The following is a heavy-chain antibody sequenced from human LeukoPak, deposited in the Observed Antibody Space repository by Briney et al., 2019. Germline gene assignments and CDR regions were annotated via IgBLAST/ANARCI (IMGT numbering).Heavy chain of an antibody. CDR1: GFTFSSYS. V-gene: IGHV3-21*01. Sequence: GGSLRLSCAASGFTFSSYSMNWVRQAPGKGLEWVSSTSSSSSYIYYADSVKGRFTISRDNAKNSLYLQMNSLRAEDTAVYYCARDSKKYYDFWSGYYKAVGNWFDPWGQGTLVTVSS. CDR2: TSSSSSYI. J-gene: IGHJ5*02. D-gene: IGHD3-3*01. CDR3: ARDSKKYYDFWSGYYKAVGNWFDP.